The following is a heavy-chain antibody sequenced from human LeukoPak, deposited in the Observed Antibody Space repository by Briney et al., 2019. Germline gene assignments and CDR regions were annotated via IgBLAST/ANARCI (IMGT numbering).Heavy chain of an antibody. V-gene: IGHV3-23*01. Sequence: GGSLRLSCAASGFTLSNYGMSWVRQAPGEGLEWVSLISDSTWYADSMRGRFTVSRDISQNTVYLQMNNLRAEDTAVYYCAKDRRSYGGTSFDSWGQGTLVTVSS. D-gene: IGHD4-23*01. CDR2: ISDST. CDR1: GFTLSNYG. CDR3: AKDRRSYGGTSFDS. J-gene: IGHJ4*02.